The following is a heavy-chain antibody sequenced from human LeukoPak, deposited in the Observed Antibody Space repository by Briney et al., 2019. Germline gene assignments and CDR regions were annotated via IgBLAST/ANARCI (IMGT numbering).Heavy chain of an antibody. CDR3: ATSLYYYDSSGYYPLDY. V-gene: IGHV3-74*01. Sequence: GGSLRLSCAASGFTFSSYWMHWVRQAPGKGLVWVSRINSDGSSTSYAGSVKGRFTISRDNAKNTLYLQMNSLRAEDTAVYYCATSLYYYDSSGYYPLDYWGQGTLVTVSS. J-gene: IGHJ4*02. CDR2: INSDGSST. CDR1: GFTFSSYW. D-gene: IGHD3-22*01.